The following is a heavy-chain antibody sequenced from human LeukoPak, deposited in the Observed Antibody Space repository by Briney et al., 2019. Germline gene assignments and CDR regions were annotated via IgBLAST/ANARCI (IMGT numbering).Heavy chain of an antibody. CDR2: ISSSSTTI. CDR1: GFTFSRYN. Sequence: GGSLRLSCAASGFTFSRYNMNWVRQAPGKGLEWVSYISSSSTTIYYADSVKGRFTISRDNAKNSPYLQMNSLRAEDTAVYYCARAKTRKDIVVVVAATAGTFDIWGQGTMVTVSS. CDR3: ARAKTRKDIVVVVAATAGTFDI. J-gene: IGHJ3*02. D-gene: IGHD2-15*01. V-gene: IGHV3-48*01.